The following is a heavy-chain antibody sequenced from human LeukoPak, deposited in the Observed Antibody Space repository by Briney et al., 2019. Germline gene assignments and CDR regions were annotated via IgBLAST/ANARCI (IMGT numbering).Heavy chain of an antibody. CDR2: IKQDGSQK. D-gene: IGHD6-19*01. CDR1: GFTFSSYW. Sequence: GGSLRLSCTASGFTFSSYWMSWVRQAPGKGLEWVANIKQDGSQKYYVDSVKGRFTISRDNAMNSLFLQMNSLRADDTAVYYCTRDRGWYRLDLWGQGALVTVSS. J-gene: IGHJ5*02. V-gene: IGHV3-7*01. CDR3: TRDRGWYRLDL.